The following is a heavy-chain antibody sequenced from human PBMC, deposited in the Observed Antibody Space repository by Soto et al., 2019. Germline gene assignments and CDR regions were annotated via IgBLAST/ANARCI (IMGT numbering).Heavy chain of an antibody. CDR2: ITYDATNE. CDR3: ARKAVPDF. V-gene: IGHV3-30-3*01. J-gene: IGHJ4*02. Sequence: QVKLVESGGTVVQPGRSLRLSCAASGFSFSKYAMHWVRQAPGKGLEWVAVITYDATNEYYADSVKGRFTISRDNSNNTLSLHMSSLRLPDTAVYYCARKAVPDFWGQGTLVTVSS. D-gene: IGHD6-19*01. CDR1: GFSFSKYA.